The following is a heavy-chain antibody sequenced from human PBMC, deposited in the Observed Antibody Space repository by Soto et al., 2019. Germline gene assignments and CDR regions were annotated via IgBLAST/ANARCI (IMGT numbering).Heavy chain of an antibody. Sequence: GGSLRLSCAASGFTFSSYAMHWVRQAPGKGLEWVAVISYDGSNKYYADSVKGRFTISRDNSKNTLYLQMNSLRAEDTAVYYCARDRASSLGDYYYGMDVWGQGTTVTVSS. D-gene: IGHD2-2*01. CDR3: ARDRASSLGDYYYGMDV. CDR1: GFTFSSYA. J-gene: IGHJ6*02. CDR2: ISYDGSNK. V-gene: IGHV3-30-3*01.